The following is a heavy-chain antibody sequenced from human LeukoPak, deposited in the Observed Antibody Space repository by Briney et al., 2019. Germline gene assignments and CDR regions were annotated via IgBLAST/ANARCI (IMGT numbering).Heavy chain of an antibody. Sequence: PGGSLRLSCAASGFTFSSYAMSWVRQAPGKGLEWVSAISGSGGSTYYADSVKGRFTISRDNSKNTLYLQMNSLRAEDTAVYYCAKDLRAGSGRHPRSDDYWGQGTLVTVSS. J-gene: IGHJ4*02. D-gene: IGHD3-10*01. CDR1: GFTFSSYA. CDR2: ISGSGGST. CDR3: AKDLRAGSGRHPRSDDY. V-gene: IGHV3-23*01.